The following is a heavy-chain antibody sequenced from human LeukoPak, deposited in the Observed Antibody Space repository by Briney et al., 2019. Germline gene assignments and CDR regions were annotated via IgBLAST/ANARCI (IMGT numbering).Heavy chain of an antibody. CDR3: ARVPMVTHYYYYYMDV. V-gene: IGHV3-11*04. CDR1: GFTFSDYY. CDR2: ISSSGSTI. Sequence: GGSLRLSCAASGFTFSDYYMSWIRQAPGKGLEWVSYISSSGSTIYYADSVKGRFTISRDNAKNSLYLQMNSLRAEDTAVYYCARVPMVTHYYYYYMDVWGKGTTVTVSS. D-gene: IGHD3-10*01. J-gene: IGHJ6*03.